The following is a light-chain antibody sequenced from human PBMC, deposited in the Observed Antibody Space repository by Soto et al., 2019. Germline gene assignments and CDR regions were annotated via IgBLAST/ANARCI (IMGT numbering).Light chain of an antibody. Sequence: EVVMTQSPATLSVSPGERVILSCRASQSVSSNLVWYQQKPGQAPRLLIYGASTRATAIPARFSGSGSGTEFTLTISSLQSEDFAVYYCQQYGSSGTFGPGTKVDIK. V-gene: IGKV3-15*01. J-gene: IGKJ1*01. CDR3: QQYGSSGT. CDR2: GAS. CDR1: QSVSSN.